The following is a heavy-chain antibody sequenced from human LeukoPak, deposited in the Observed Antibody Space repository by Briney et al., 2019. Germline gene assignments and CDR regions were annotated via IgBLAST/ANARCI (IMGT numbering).Heavy chain of an antibody. Sequence: GGSLRLSCAASGFTFSSYAMSWVRQAPGKGLEWVSAISGSGGTSYYADSVKGRFTISRDNAKNSLYLQMNSLRAEDTAVYYCARATYYYGSGSYFVGDYWGQGTLVTVSS. CDR2: ISGSGGTS. CDR1: GFTFSSYA. CDR3: ARATYYYGSGSYFVGDY. V-gene: IGHV3-23*01. J-gene: IGHJ4*02. D-gene: IGHD3-10*01.